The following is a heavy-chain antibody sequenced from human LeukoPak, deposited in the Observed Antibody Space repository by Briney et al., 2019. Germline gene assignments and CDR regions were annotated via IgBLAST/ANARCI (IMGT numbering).Heavy chain of an antibody. D-gene: IGHD6-6*01. J-gene: IGHJ4*01. CDR3: ARQGRSSVY. CDR1: GGSISGSNYY. CDR2: FYYGENT. V-gene: IGHV4-39*01. Sequence: PSETLSLTXTVSGGSISGSNYYWGWLRQPPGKGLEWIGSFYYGENTYYDPSLKSRVTVSVDTSKNQFSLKLSSVTAADTAVYYCARQGRSSVYWGQGTLVTVSS.